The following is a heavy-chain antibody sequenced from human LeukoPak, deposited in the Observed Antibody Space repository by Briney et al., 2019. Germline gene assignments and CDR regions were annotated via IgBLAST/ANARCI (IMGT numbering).Heavy chain of an antibody. CDR1: GFTFSSYA. CDR3: AKDKGFLVRRVITPMGAFDI. Sequence: GGSLRLSCAASGFTFSSYAMSWVRQAPGKGLEWVSAISGSGGSTCYADSVKGRFTISRDNSKNTLYLQMNSLRAEDTAVYYCAKDKGFLVRRVITPMGAFDIWGQGTMVTVSS. V-gene: IGHV3-23*01. CDR2: ISGSGGST. D-gene: IGHD3-10*01. J-gene: IGHJ3*02.